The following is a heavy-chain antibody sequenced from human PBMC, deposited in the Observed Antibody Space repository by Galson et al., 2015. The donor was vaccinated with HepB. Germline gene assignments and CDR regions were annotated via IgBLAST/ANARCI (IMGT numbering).Heavy chain of an antibody. CDR2: IIPIFGTA. D-gene: IGHD2-2*01. CDR3: ARDSAGYCSSTSCLPLGYYYYMDV. CDR1: GGTFSSYA. Sequence: SVTVSCKASGGTFSSYAISWVRQAPGQGLEWMGGIIPIFGTANYAQKFQGRVTITADESTSTAYMELSSLRSEDTAVYYCARDSAGYCSSTSCLPLGYYYYMDVWGKGTTVTVSS. J-gene: IGHJ6*03. V-gene: IGHV1-69*13.